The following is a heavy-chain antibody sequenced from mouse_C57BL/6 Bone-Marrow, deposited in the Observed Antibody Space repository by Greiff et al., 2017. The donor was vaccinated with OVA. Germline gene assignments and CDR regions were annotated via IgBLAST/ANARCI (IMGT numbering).Heavy chain of an antibody. CDR2: IYPRSGNT. CDR1: GYTFTSYG. V-gene: IGHV1-81*01. D-gene: IGHD4-1*01. J-gene: IGHJ2*01. Sequence: VKLQESGAELARPGASVKLSCKASGYTFTSYGISWVKQRTGQGLEWIGEIYPRSGNTYYNEKFKGKATLTADKSSSTAYMELRSLTSEDSAVYFCARKGRLTGTNWGQGTTLTVSS. CDR3: ARKGRLTGTN.